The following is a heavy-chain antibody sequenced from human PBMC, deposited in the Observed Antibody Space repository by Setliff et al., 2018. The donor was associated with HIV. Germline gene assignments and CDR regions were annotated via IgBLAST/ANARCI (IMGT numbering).Heavy chain of an antibody. J-gene: IGHJ5*02. Sequence: TLPLTCTVSGGSITSGIYSWSWIRQPPGKGLEWIGYVYQSGSTYYKPSLKSRVTMSVDRSKNQFSLKIDSVTAADTAVYFCAGDNGANGGPGWLGPWGQGILVTVSS. V-gene: IGHV4-30-2*01. CDR3: AGDNGANGGPGWLGP. CDR2: VYQSGST. D-gene: IGHD2-8*01. CDR1: GGSITSGIYS.